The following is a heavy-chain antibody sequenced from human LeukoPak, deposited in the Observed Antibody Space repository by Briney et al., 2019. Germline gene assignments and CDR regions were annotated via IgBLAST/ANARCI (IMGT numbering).Heavy chain of an antibody. D-gene: IGHD1-26*01. J-gene: IGHJ4*02. Sequence: GGSLRLSCAASGFTFSSYWMHWVRQAPGKGLVWVSRINSDGSSTSYADSVKGRFTISRDNAKNSLHLQMNSLRAEDTAVYYCARDLLGWELHYFDYWGQGTLVTVSS. CDR1: GFTFSSYW. V-gene: IGHV3-74*01. CDR2: INSDGSST. CDR3: ARDLLGWELHYFDY.